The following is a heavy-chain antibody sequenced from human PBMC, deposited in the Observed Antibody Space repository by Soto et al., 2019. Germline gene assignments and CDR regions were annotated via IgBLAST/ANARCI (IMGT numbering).Heavy chain of an antibody. J-gene: IGHJ4*02. CDR3: ATGGSYYFDS. Sequence: QVQLQESGPGLVKPSETLSLTCTVSGGSVKSGSYYWNWIRQPPGKGLEWIGYLYYSGSINYNPSLEXXVXIXXDTSNNQFSLKLSSLTAADTAVYYCATGGSYYFDSWGQGTLVTVSS. CDR1: GGSVKSGSYY. CDR2: LYYSGSI. V-gene: IGHV4-61*01.